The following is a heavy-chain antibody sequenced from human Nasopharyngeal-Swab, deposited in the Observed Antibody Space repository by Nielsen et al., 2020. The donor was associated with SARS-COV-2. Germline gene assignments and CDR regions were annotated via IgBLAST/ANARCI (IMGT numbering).Heavy chain of an antibody. CDR3: AKARGRSTTRTLNFDY. CDR1: GGSISSGDSY. CDR2: IYYNGIT. Sequence: SETLSLTCTVSGGSISSGDSYWSWIRQTPEKGLEWIGYIYYNGITYYNPSLRSRVSMSVDTSKNQFSLMLTSVTAADTAVYYCAKARGRSTTRTLNFDYWGQGTLVTVSS. D-gene: IGHD2-2*01. J-gene: IGHJ4*02. V-gene: IGHV4-30-4*01.